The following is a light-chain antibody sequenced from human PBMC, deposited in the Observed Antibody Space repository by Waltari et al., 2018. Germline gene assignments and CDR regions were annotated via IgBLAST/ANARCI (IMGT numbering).Light chain of an antibody. CDR3: QQYYSTPPFT. J-gene: IGKJ3*01. Sequence: DIVMTQSPDSLAVSLGERATINCKSSQSILYSSNIENYLAWYQQKPGQPPKLLIYWASTRESGVPDRFSGSGSGTDFALTITSLQAEDVAVYYCQQYYSTPPFTFGPGTKVDIK. V-gene: IGKV4-1*01. CDR2: WAS. CDR1: QSILYSSNIENY.